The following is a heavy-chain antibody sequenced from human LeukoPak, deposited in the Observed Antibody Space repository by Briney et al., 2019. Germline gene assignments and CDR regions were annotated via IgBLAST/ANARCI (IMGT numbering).Heavy chain of an antibody. CDR1: GYTFTGYY. J-gene: IGHJ5*02. D-gene: IGHD1-26*01. Sequence: ASVKVSCKASGYTFTGYYMHWVRQAPGQGLEWMGWINPNSGGTNYAQKFQGRVTMTRDTSISTAYMELDRLRSDDTAVYYCARAGIVGAANWFDPWGQGTLVTVSS. CDR3: ARAGIVGAANWFDP. CDR2: INPNSGGT. V-gene: IGHV1-2*02.